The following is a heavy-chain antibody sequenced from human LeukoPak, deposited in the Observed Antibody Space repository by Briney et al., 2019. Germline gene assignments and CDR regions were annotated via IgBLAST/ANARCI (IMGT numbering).Heavy chain of an antibody. CDR2: ISSSGSTI. J-gene: IGHJ4*02. V-gene: IGHV3-48*03. CDR3: ARPFDYGDWAFDY. D-gene: IGHD4-17*01. Sequence: PGGSLRPSCAASGFTFSSYEMNWVRQAPGRGLEWVSYISSSGSTIYYADSVKGRFTISRDNAKNSLYLQMNSLRAEDTAVYYCARPFDYGDWAFDYWGQGTLVTVSS. CDR1: GFTFSSYE.